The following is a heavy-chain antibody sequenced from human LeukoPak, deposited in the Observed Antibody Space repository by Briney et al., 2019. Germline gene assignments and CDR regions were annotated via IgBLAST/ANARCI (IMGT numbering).Heavy chain of an antibody. CDR1: GSTFSSYS. CDR2: ISSSSSYI. Sequence: PGGSLRLSCAASGSTFSSYSMNWVRQAPGKGLEWVSSISSSSSYIYYADSVKGRFTISRDNAKNSLYLQMNSLRAEDTAVYYCARRYCSGGSCYSDFDYWGQGTLVTVSS. J-gene: IGHJ4*02. V-gene: IGHV3-21*01. CDR3: ARRYCSGGSCYSDFDY. D-gene: IGHD2-15*01.